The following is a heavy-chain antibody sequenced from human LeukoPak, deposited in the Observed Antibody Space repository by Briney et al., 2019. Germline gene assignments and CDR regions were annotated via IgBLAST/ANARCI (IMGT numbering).Heavy chain of an antibody. CDR1: GGTFSSYA. CDR3: ARRTGDYYYYMDV. J-gene: IGHJ6*03. Sequence: ASVKVSCKASGGTFSSYAISWVRQAPGQGLEWMGGIIPIFGTANYAQKFHGRVTITADESTSTAYMELSSLRSEDTAVYYCARRTGDYYYYMDVWGKGTTVTVSS. V-gene: IGHV1-69*13. CDR2: IIPIFGTA.